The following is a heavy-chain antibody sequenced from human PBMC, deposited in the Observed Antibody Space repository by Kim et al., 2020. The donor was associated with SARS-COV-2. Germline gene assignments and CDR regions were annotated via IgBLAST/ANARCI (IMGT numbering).Heavy chain of an antibody. V-gene: IGHV3-30*18. CDR3: ANLYSYGHMVDY. J-gene: IGHJ4*02. D-gene: IGHD5-18*01. Sequence: GGSLRLSCAASGFTFSSYGMHWVRQAPGKGLEWVAVISYDGSNKYYADSVKGRFTISRDNSKNTLYLQMNSLRAEDTAVYYWANLYSYGHMVDYWGQGTLVTVSS. CDR1: GFTFSSYG. CDR2: ISYDGSNK.